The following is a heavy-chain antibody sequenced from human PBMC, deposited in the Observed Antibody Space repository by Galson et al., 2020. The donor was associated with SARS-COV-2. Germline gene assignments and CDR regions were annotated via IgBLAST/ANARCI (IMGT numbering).Heavy chain of an antibody. D-gene: IGHD6-19*01. Sequence: GGSLRLSCAASGFTFSSYAMHWVRQAPGKGLEWVAVISYDGSNTYYADSVKGRFTISRDNSKNTLYLQMNSLRAEDTAVYYCAREWLGIAVAGTGLDYWGQGTLVTVSS. CDR2: ISYDGSNT. CDR1: GFTFSSYA. J-gene: IGHJ4*02. CDR3: AREWLGIAVAGTGLDY. V-gene: IGHV3-30*01.